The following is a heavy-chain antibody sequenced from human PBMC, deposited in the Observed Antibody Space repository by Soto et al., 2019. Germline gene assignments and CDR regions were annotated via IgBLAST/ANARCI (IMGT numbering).Heavy chain of an antibody. D-gene: IGHD6-6*01. CDR3: ARDDLEYSSSSVWFDP. CDR1: GYTFTGYY. CDR2: INPNSGGT. J-gene: IGHJ5*02. V-gene: IGHV1-2*02. Sequence: ASVKVSCKASGYTFTGYYMHWVRQAPGQGLEWMGWINPNSGGTNYAQKFQGRVTMTRDTSISTAYMELSRLRSDDTAVYYCARDDLEYSSSSVWFDPWGQGTLVTVSS.